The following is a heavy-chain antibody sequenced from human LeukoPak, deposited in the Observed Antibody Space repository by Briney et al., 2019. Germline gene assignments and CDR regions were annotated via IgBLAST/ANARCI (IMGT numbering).Heavy chain of an antibody. J-gene: IGHJ4*02. Sequence: PSETLSLTCAVYGGSFSGYYWSWIRQPPGKGLEWIGEINHSGSTNYNPSLKSRVTISVDMSKNQFSLKLSSVTAADTAVYYCARAGVGYSYGFDYWGQGTLVTVSS. CDR2: INHSGST. V-gene: IGHV4-34*01. CDR1: GGSFSGYY. CDR3: ARAGVGYSYGFDY. D-gene: IGHD5-18*01.